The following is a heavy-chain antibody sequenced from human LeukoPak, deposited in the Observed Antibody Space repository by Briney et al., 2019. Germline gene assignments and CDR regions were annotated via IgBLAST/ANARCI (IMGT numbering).Heavy chain of an antibody. CDR1: GFTFSSYA. CDR3: ARRDGDNDRGFDY. J-gene: IGHJ4*02. CDR2: ISGGGGTT. V-gene: IGHV3-23*01. Sequence: GGSLRLSCAASGFTFSSYAMSWVRQAPGKRLEWVSAISGGGGTTYYADSVKGRFTISRDNSKNTLFLQMNSLRAEDTAVYYCARRDGDNDRGFDYWGQGTLVTVSS. D-gene: IGHD4-23*01.